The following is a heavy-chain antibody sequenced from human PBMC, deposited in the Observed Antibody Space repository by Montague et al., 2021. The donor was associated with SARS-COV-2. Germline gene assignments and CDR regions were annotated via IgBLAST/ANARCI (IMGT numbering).Heavy chain of an antibody. J-gene: IGHJ5*02. V-gene: IGHV4-34*01. CDR1: GESVSGFY. CDR3: ARDAGIAATGLNWFDP. CDR2: INHSGSP. D-gene: IGHD6-13*01. Sequence: SETLSLTCAVYGESVSGFYWGWIRQPPGEGLEWLGEINHSGSPNYNPSLKSRVTMSLDTSKNQFSLKLSSVTAADTAVYYCARDAGIAATGLNWFDPWGQGTLVTVSS.